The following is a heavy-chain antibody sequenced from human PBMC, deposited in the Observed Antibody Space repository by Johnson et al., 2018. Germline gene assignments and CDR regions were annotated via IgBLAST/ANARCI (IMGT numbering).Heavy chain of an antibody. D-gene: IGHD4-23*01. V-gene: IGHV3-30*18. Sequence: QVQLVQSGGGVVQPGRSLRLSCAASGFSFSTYGMHWVRQAPGKGLVWVAVISYDGSNKYYADSVKGRFTISRDNSKNTLYLQMNSLSAEDTAVYYCAKYQDGNSGAFDSWGQGTMVTVSS. J-gene: IGHJ3*02. CDR2: ISYDGSNK. CDR1: GFSFSTYG. CDR3: AKYQDGNSGAFDS.